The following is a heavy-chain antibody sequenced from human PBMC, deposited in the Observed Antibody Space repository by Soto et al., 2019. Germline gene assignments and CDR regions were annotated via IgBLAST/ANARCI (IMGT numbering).Heavy chain of an antibody. V-gene: IGHV4-34*01. J-gene: IGHJ4*02. CDR3: ARAGDSGRRGGFDY. CDR1: SASLGDHY. Sequence: PSETLSLTCAVFSASLGDHYWAWIRQSPDKGLEWIGEVHPSGSTDYNPSLKSRLTLSLDTSKNQFSLKLSSVTAADTAVYYCARAGDSGRRGGFDYWGQGTLVTVSS. D-gene: IGHD1-26*01. CDR2: VHPSGST.